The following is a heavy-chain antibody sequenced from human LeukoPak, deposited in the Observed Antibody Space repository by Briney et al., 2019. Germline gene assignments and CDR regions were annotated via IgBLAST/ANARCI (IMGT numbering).Heavy chain of an antibody. J-gene: IGHJ3*02. D-gene: IGHD4-17*01. CDR1: GGSISSGSYY. CDR2: IYTSGST. V-gene: IGHV4-61*02. CDR3: ATYGDYVAFDI. Sequence: PSQTLSLTCTVSGGSISSGSYYWSWIRQPAGKGLEWIGRIYTSGSTNYNPSLKSRVTISVDTSKNQFSLKLSSVTAADTAVYYCATYGDYVAFDIWGPRTMVTVSS.